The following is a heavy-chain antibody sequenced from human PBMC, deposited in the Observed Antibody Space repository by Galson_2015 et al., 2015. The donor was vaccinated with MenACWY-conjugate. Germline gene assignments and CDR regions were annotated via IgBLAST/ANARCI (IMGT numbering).Heavy chain of an antibody. CDR1: GFTFSSYW. Sequence: SLRLSCAASGFTFSSYWMHWVRQAPGKGLVWVSRINSDGSSTSYADSVKGRFTISRDNAKNTLYLQMNSLRAEDTAVYYCARPRRNYYDSPGSDDAFDIWGQGTMVTVSS. J-gene: IGHJ3*02. D-gene: IGHD3-22*01. CDR2: INSDGSST. CDR3: ARPRRNYYDSPGSDDAFDI. V-gene: IGHV3-74*01.